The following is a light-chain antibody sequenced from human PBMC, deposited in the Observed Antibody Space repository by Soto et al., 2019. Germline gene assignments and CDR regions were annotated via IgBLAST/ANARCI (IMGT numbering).Light chain of an antibody. Sequence: QSVLTQPPSVSGAPGQRVTISCTGSSSNIGATYDVHWYQQLPGTAPKLLLSGDSNRPSGVPDRFSGSRSGTSASLAITGLQAEDEADYYCQTFDSTLTISWVFGGGTKLTVL. J-gene: IGLJ3*02. V-gene: IGLV1-40*01. CDR2: GDS. CDR3: QTFDSTLTISWV. CDR1: SSNIGATYD.